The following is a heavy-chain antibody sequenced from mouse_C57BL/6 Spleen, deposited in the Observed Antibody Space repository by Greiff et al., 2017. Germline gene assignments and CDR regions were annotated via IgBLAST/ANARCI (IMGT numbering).Heavy chain of an antibody. D-gene: IGHD1-1*01. CDR1: GYAFTNYL. CDR3: ARRGPITTLDYFDY. CDR2: INPGSGGT. Sequence: QVQLQQSGAELVRPGTSVKVSCKASGYAFTNYLIEWVKQRPGQGLEWIGVINPGSGGTNYNEKFKGKATLTADKSSSTAYMQLSSLTSEDSAVYFCARRGPITTLDYFDYWGQGTTLTVSS. J-gene: IGHJ2*01. V-gene: IGHV1-54*01.